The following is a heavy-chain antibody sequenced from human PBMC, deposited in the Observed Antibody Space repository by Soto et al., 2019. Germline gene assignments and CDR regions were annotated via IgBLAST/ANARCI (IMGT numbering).Heavy chain of an antibody. D-gene: IGHD2-21*02. Sequence: SVKVSCKASGGTFSSYAISWVRQAPAQPLEWMRGIIPIFGTANYAQKFQGRVRLTADESTSAAYMEVSSLRSEDTAVYYCARDSGSLGDSSLAIGTRDAFDIWGQGTMVTVSS. CDR2: IIPIFGTA. V-gene: IGHV1-69*13. J-gene: IGHJ3*02. CDR3: ARDSGSLGDSSLAIGTRDAFDI. CDR1: GGTFSSYA.